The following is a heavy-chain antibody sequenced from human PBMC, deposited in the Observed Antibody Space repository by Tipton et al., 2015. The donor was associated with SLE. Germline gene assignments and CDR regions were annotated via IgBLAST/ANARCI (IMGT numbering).Heavy chain of an antibody. J-gene: IGHJ4*02. CDR1: GGSISSYY. Sequence: TLSLTCTVFGGSISSYYWSWIRQPAGKGLEWIGQIHSSGSTSYNPSLNSRVTISVDTSKNQIYLKLTSVTAADTALYYCGRVTGGWLEEYWGQGTLVTVSS. D-gene: IGHD2-15*01. V-gene: IGHV4-4*07. CDR3: GRVTGGWLEEY. CDR2: IHSSGST.